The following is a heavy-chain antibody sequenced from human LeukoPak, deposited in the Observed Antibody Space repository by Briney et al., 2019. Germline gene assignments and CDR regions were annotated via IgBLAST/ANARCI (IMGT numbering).Heavy chain of an antibody. CDR1: GGSISSYY. Sequence: PSETLSLTCTVSGGSISSYYWSWIRQPPGKGLEWIGYIYYSGSTNYNPSLKSRVTISVDTSKNQFPLKLSSVTAADTAVYYCAREVSRAFDIWGQGTMVTVSS. CDR3: AREVSRAFDI. J-gene: IGHJ3*02. CDR2: IYYSGST. D-gene: IGHD2-8*01. V-gene: IGHV4-59*01.